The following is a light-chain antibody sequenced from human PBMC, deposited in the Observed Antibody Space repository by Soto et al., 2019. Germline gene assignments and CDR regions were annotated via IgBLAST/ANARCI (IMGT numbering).Light chain of an antibody. CDR3: QPYTSAPRT. CDR1: QGISNY. J-gene: IGKJ5*01. Sequence: DIQMTQSPSSLSASVGDRVTITCRASQGISNYLAWYQQKPGKVPKLLIYAASTLQSGVPSRFTGSGSGTYFTLTISSLQPEDVATSYCQPYTSAPRTFGQGTRLEIK. CDR2: AAS. V-gene: IGKV1-27*01.